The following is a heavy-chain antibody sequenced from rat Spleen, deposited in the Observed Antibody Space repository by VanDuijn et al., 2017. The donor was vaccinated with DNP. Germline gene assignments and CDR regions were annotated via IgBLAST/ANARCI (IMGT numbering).Heavy chain of an antibody. V-gene: IGHV1-43*01. CDR2: INTGGGGT. J-gene: IGHJ3*01. Sequence: QVQLQQSGAELAKPGSSVKISCKASGYTFNSYYIGWIKQTTGQGLEFIGYINTGGGGTNFNEKFRGKATLTVDRSSSTAFMQLISLTPDDSAVYYCASPYNNYVWFAYWGQGTLVTVSS. CDR1: GYTFNSYY. CDR3: ASPYNNYVWFAY. D-gene: IGHD1-10*01.